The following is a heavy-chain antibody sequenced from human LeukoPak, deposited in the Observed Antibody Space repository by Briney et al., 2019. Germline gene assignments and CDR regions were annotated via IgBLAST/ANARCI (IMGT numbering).Heavy chain of an antibody. CDR1: GGSISTYY. D-gene: IGHD5-12*01. CDR3: ARVVYSGYDFRGAMDV. V-gene: IGHV4-59*01. J-gene: IGHJ6*03. Sequence: SETLSLTCTVSGGSISTYYWSWIRQPPGKGLEWIGYIYYTGSTSYNPSLKSRVTMSLDASKNQFSLELNSVTPADTAVYYCARVVYSGYDFRGAMDVWGKGTTVTVSS. CDR2: IYYTGST.